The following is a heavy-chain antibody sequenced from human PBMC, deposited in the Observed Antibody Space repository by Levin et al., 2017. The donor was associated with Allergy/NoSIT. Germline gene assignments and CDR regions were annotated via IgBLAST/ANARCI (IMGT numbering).Heavy chain of an antibody. J-gene: IGHJ4*02. CDR2: ISGSGDSI. D-gene: IGHD1-26*01. CDR1: GFTFNNDE. Sequence: GGSLRLSCAAPGFTFNNDELNWVRQAPGKGLEWVSYISGSGDSIYYADSVKGRFTISRDNAKNSLYLQMNSLRAEDTAVYFCARGGSYLTNGFDYWGQGTLVTVSS. V-gene: IGHV3-48*03. CDR3: ARGGSYLTNGFDY.